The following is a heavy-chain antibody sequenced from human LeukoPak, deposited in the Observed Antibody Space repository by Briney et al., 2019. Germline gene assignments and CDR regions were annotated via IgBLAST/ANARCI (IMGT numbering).Heavy chain of an antibody. CDR3: AKHEISDSSGYYRGAFDY. D-gene: IGHD3-22*01. CDR1: GFTFTTYA. V-gene: IGHV3-23*01. Sequence: GSLRLSCTASGFTFTTYAVSWVRQAPGKGLEWVSVISGSGGQTYYADSVKGRFTISRDNSKNTLYLHMSSLRAEDTAVYYCAKHEISDSSGYYRGAFDYWGQGTLVTVSS. J-gene: IGHJ4*02. CDR2: ISGSGGQT.